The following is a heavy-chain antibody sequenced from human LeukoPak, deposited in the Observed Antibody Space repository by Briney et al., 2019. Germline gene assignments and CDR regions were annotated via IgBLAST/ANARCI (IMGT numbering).Heavy chain of an antibody. CDR1: GLTFSSYA. CDR3: ASPHYSSGWSGFDY. CDR2: INGNGGTT. D-gene: IGHD6-19*01. J-gene: IGHJ4*02. Sequence: AGRSLRLSCAASGLTFSSYALSWVRQAPGKGLEWVSTINGNGGTTYYADSVKGRFTISRDNSKHTLYLQMNSLRAEDTAVYYCASPHYSSGWSGFDYWGQGTLVTVSS. V-gene: IGHV3-23*01.